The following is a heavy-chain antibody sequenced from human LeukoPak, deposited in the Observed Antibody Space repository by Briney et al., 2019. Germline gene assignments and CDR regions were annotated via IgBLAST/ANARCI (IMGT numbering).Heavy chain of an antibody. CDR1: GGSINSNSYY. D-gene: IGHD3-10*01. V-gene: IGHV4-39*01. Sequence: SETLSLTCTVSGGSINSNSYYWGWIRQPPGKGLEWIGSIYYSGSTYYNPSLKSRVTISVDTSKNQFSLKLSSVTAADTAVYYCARNKYYYGSGNYGVPNWFDPWGQGTLVTVSS. CDR3: ARNKYYYGSGNYGVPNWFDP. J-gene: IGHJ5*02. CDR2: IYYSGST.